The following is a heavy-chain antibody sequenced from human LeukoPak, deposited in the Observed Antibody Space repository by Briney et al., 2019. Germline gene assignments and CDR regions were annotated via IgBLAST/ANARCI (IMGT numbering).Heavy chain of an antibody. CDR3: AFMVRGGGYYYYGMDV. CDR1: GYTLTELS. CDR2: FDPEDGET. V-gene: IGHV1-24*01. J-gene: IGHJ6*02. D-gene: IGHD3-10*01. Sequence: ASVTVSCKVSGYTLTELSMHWVRQAPGKGLGWMGGFDPEDGETIYAQKFQGRVTMTEDTSTDTAYMELSSLRSEDTAVYYCAFMVRGGGYYYYGMDVWGQGTTVTVSS.